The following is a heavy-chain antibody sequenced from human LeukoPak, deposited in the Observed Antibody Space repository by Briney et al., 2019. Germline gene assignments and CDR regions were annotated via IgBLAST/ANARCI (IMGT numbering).Heavy chain of an antibody. CDR1: GFTFDDYG. D-gene: IGHD6-19*01. J-gene: IGHJ4*02. CDR3: AKAGVAVAGRRGNFDY. V-gene: IGHV3-23*01. Sequence: GGSLRLSCAASGFTFDDYGMSWVRQAPGKGLEWVSAISGSGGSTYYADSVKGRFTISRDNSKNTLYLQMNSLRAEDTAVYYCAKAGVAVAGRRGNFDYWGQGTLVTVSS. CDR2: ISGSGGST.